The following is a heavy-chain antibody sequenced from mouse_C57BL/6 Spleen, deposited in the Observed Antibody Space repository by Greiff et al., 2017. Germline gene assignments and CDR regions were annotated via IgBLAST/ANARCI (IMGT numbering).Heavy chain of an antibody. Sequence: QVQLKQSGAELVRPGTSVKVSCKASGYAFTNYLIEWVKQRPGQGLEWIGVINPGSGGTNYNEKFKGKATLTADKSSSTAYMQLSSLTSEDSAVYFCARRYDYNKFYYAMDYWGQGTSVTVSS. CDR3: ARRYDYNKFYYAMDY. V-gene: IGHV1-54*01. CDR2: INPGSGGT. CDR1: GYAFTNYL. D-gene: IGHD2-4*01. J-gene: IGHJ4*01.